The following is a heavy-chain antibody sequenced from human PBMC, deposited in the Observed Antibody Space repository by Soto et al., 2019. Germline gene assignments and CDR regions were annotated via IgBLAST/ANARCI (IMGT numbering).Heavy chain of an antibody. Sequence: TGGALRLSCAASVVTFSSYAMSWFRHAPGKGLEWVSAISGSGGSTYYADSMKGRFTVSRDNAKNSVYLDMNSLSAEDTAVYYCARESEDLTSNFDYWGQGTLVTVSS. CDR3: ARESEDLTSNFDY. CDR1: VVTFSSYA. J-gene: IGHJ4*02. V-gene: IGHV3-23*01. CDR2: ISGSGGST.